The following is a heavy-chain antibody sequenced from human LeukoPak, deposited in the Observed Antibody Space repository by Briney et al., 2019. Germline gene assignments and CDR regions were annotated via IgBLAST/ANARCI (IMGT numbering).Heavy chain of an antibody. J-gene: IGHJ6*02. Sequence: HGESLKISCKGSGYSFTSYWIGWVRQMPGKGLEWMGIIYPGGSDTRYSPSFQGQVTISADKSISTAYLQWSSLKASDTAMYYCARHPPYYYDSSGYYLDHYYGMDVWGQGTTVTVSS. CDR2: IYPGGSDT. CDR1: GYSFTSYW. V-gene: IGHV5-51*01. D-gene: IGHD3-22*01. CDR3: ARHPPYYYDSSGYYLDHYYGMDV.